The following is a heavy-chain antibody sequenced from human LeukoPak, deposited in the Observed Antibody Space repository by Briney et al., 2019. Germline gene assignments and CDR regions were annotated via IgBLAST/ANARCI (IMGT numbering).Heavy chain of an antibody. CDR3: ASNVAGTNWFDP. J-gene: IGHJ5*02. D-gene: IGHD6-13*01. V-gene: IGHV1-2*02. CDR2: INPNSGGT. CDR1: GDTFTGYY. Sequence: ASVKVSCKAAGDTFTGYYMHWVRQAPGQGREWMGWINPNSGGTNYAQKFQGRVTMTRDTSISTVYMELSRVSSDDTAVYYCASNVAGTNWFDPWGQGTLVTVSS.